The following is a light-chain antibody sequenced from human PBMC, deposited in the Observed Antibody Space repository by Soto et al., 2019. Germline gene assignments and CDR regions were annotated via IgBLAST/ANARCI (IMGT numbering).Light chain of an antibody. CDR1: QSVSSSY. CDR2: GAS. J-gene: IGKJ1*01. CDR3: QQYTSSPWT. V-gene: IGKV3-20*01. Sequence: EIVLTQSPGTLSLSPGERATLSCRASQSVSSSYLAWYQQKPGQAPRLLIYGASSRATGIPDRFSGSGSGTDFTLTVSRLEPADFAVYYGQQYTSSPWTFGQGTKVEIK.